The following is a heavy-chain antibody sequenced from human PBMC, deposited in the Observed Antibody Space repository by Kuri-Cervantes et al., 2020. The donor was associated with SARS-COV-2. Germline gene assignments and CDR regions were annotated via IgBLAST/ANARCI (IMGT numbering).Heavy chain of an antibody. Sequence: SETLSLTCTVSGGSISSYYWSWIRQPPGKGLEWIGYIYYSGSTNYNPSLKSRVTISVDTSKNQSSLKLSSVTAADTAVYYCALETPYFDYWGQGTLVTVSS. CDR2: IYYSGST. V-gene: IGHV4-59*12. CDR3: ALETPYFDY. CDR1: GGSISSYY. J-gene: IGHJ4*02. D-gene: IGHD2-15*01.